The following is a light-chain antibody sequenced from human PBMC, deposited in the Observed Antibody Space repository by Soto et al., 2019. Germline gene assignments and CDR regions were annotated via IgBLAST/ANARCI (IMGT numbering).Light chain of an antibody. CDR1: QSVSRSY. J-gene: IGKJ1*01. CDR2: GAS. V-gene: IGKV3-15*01. Sequence: IVLTQSQDILSLWPGEIATLCCRASQSVSRSYLAWYQQKPGRAPRLLIYGASTRATGIPARFSGSGSGTEFTLTISSLQSEDFPVYYCQQYNNWWTFGQGTKVDNK. CDR3: QQYNNWWT.